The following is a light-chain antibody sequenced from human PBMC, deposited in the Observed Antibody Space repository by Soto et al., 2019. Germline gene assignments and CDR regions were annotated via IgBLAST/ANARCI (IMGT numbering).Light chain of an antibody. CDR2: EVS. CDR1: SSDVGGYNY. J-gene: IGLJ2*01. CDR3: SSYAGSNNFVV. Sequence: QSALTQPPSASGSPGQSVTISCTGTSSDVGGYNYVSWYQQHPGKAPKLMIYEVSKRPSGVPDRFSGSKSGNTASLTVSGLQAEDNADYYCSSYAGSNNFVVFGGVTKLTVL. V-gene: IGLV2-8*01.